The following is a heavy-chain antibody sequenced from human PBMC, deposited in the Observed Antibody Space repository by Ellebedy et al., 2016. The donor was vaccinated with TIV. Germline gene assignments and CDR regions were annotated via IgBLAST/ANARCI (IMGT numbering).Heavy chain of an antibody. CDR1: SGFTFSTYW. CDR2: VISDGSIT. D-gene: IGHD6-13*01. V-gene: IGHV3-74*01. Sequence: PGGSLRLSCTASSGFTFSTYWMHWVRQPPGKGPVCVSRVISDGSITNYADSVKGRFTISRDNAKNTVYLQMNSLRVDDTALYYCARAGYLPDHWGQGTQVTVSS. CDR3: ARAGYLPDH. J-gene: IGHJ4*02.